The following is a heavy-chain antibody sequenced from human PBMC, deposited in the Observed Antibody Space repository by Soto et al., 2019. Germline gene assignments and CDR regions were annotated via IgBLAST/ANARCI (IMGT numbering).Heavy chain of an antibody. Sequence: QVQLVESGGGVVQPGRSLRLSCAASGFTFSSYAMHWVRQAPGTGLEWVAVISYDGSNKYYEDSVKGRCTISRDNYKKTLYLQMNSLRAEDTAVYYCAREPLCGKAMVLWYFDLWGRGTLVTVSS. V-gene: IGHV3-30-3*01. CDR2: ISYDGSNK. J-gene: IGHJ2*01. CDR3: AREPLCGKAMVLWYFDL. D-gene: IGHD5-18*01. CDR1: GFTFSSYA.